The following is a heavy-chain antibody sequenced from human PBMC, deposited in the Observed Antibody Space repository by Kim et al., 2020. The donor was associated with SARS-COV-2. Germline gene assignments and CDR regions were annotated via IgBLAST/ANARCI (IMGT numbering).Heavy chain of an antibody. CDR3: AIEWTEMARIKGFDY. J-gene: IGHJ4*02. V-gene: IGHV4-39*07. CDR1: SGSISSSSYY. Sequence: SETLSLTCTVSSGSISSSSYYWGWIRQPPGKRLEWIGSIYDSGSTYYNPSLKRRGNISVDTSKNQFSLKLRSVTAADTAVYYCAIEWTEMARIKGFDYWGQGTVAAVSS. CDR2: IYDSGST. D-gene: IGHD5-12*01.